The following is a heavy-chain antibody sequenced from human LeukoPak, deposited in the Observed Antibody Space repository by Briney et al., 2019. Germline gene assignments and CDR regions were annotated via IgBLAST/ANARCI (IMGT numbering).Heavy chain of an antibody. CDR1: GGSITSSFY. J-gene: IGHJ4*02. Sequence: SETLSLTCIVSGGSITSSFYWSWIRQSPGKGLEWIGYIYNSGGTKYNPSLKSRLTISVDTSKNQFSLHLSSVTAADTAVYYCARASVLLSADYWGQGTLVTVSS. CDR2: IYNSGGT. D-gene: IGHD3-16*01. V-gene: IGHV4-59*01. CDR3: ARASVLLSADY.